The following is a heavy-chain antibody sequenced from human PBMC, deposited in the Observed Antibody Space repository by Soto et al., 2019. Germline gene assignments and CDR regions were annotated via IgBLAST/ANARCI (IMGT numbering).Heavy chain of an antibody. V-gene: IGHV4-59*01. D-gene: IGHD3-16*01. CDR3: ASSGGARGLDYYYYYGMDV. CDR1: GGSISSYY. Sequence: SETLSLTCTVSGGSISSYYWSWIRQPPGKGLEWIGYIYYSGSTNYNPSLKSRVTISVDTSKNQFSLKLSSVTAADTAVYYCASSGGARGLDYYYYYGMDVWGQGTTVTVS. J-gene: IGHJ6*02. CDR2: IYYSGST.